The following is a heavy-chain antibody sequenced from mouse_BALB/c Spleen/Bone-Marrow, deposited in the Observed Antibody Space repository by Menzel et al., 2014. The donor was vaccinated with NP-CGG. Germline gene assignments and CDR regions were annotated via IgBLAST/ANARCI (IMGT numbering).Heavy chain of an antibody. V-gene: IGHV1S137*01. J-gene: IGHJ2*01. CDR1: GYTFTDYA. CDR2: ISTYYGDA. CDR3: ARSGGYDYFDY. Sequence: QVQLQQSRAELVRPGVSVKISCKGSGYTFTDYAMHWVKQSHAKSLEWIGVISTYYGDASYNQKFKGKATMTVDKSSSTAYMELARLTSEDSAIYYCARSGGYDYFDYWGQGTTLTVS. D-gene: IGHD2-2*01.